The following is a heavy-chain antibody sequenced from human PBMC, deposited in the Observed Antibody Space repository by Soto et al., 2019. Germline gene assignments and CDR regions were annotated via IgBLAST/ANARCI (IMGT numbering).Heavy chain of an antibody. V-gene: IGHV3-15*07. Sequence: EVQLVESGGGLVKPGGSLRLSCAASGFTFSNAWMNWVRQAPGKGLEWVGRIKSKTDGGTTDYAAPVKGRFTISRDGSKNALYLRMNGLKTEDGGVYYCTAASTVTNYYYCGMDVWGQGSTVTVSS. J-gene: IGHJ6*02. CDR2: IKSKTDGGTT. CDR1: GFTFSNAW. D-gene: IGHD4-17*01. CDR3: TAASTVTNYYYCGMDV.